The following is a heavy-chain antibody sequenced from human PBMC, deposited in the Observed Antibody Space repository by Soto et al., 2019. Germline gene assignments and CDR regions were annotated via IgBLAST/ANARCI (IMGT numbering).Heavy chain of an antibody. CDR1: GYTFTSYD. V-gene: IGHV1-8*01. Sequence: QVQLVQSGAEVKKPGASVKVSCKASGYTFTSYDINWVRQATGQGLEWMGWMNPNSGNTGYAQKFQGRVTMTRNTSISTAYMELSSLRCEDTAVYYCAREKGQLVRGGYYFDYWGQGTLVTVSS. CDR3: AREKGQLVRGGYYFDY. D-gene: IGHD6-6*01. J-gene: IGHJ4*02. CDR2: MNPNSGNT.